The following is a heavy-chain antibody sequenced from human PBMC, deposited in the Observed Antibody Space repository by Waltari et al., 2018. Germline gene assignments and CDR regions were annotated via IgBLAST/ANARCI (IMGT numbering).Heavy chain of an antibody. J-gene: IGHJ4*02. CDR2: ISWNSGTT. D-gene: IGHD6-19*01. Sequence: EVQLMESGGGLVQPGRSLRLSCAASGFTFDDYAMHWVRQAPGKGLEWVSGISWNSGTTGYADSVKGRFTVSRDNAKNSLYLQMNSLRAEDTALYYCAKDLSVAATGFDYWGQGTLVTVSS. V-gene: IGHV3-9*01. CDR1: GFTFDDYA. CDR3: AKDLSVAATGFDY.